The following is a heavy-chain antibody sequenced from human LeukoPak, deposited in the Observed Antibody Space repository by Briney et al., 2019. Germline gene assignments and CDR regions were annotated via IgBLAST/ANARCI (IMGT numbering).Heavy chain of an antibody. CDR2: IIPIFGTA. V-gene: IGHV1-69*13. CDR1: GGTFSSYA. Sequence: SVKVSCKASGGTFSSYAISLVRQAPGQGLEWMGGIIPIFGTANYAQKFQGRVTITSDESTSTAYMELSSLRSEDTAVYYCARSHNVYCSSTSCYAYYFDYWGQGTLVTVSS. CDR3: ARSHNVYCSSTSCYAYYFDY. D-gene: IGHD2-2*01. J-gene: IGHJ4*02.